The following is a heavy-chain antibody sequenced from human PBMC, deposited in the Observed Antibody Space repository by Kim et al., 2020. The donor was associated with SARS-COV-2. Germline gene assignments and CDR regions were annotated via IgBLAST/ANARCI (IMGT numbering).Heavy chain of an antibody. CDR1: GFTFSDYA. D-gene: IGHD2-2*01. V-gene: IGHV3-23*01. Sequence: GGSLRLSCAASGFTFSDYAMNWVRQAPGKGLEWVSTISGNGANTDYADCVKGRFSISRHNSKNTLYLQMNRLRAEDTAIYYCARQLLPTASSWGQGTLVTLS. CDR3: ARQLLPTASS. J-gene: IGHJ5*02. CDR2: ISGNGANT.